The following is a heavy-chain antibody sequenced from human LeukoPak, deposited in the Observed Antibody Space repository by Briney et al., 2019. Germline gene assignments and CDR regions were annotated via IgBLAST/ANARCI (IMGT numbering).Heavy chain of an antibody. V-gene: IGHV6-1*01. D-gene: IGHD1-26*01. CDR1: GDRVSSNSAA. Sequence: SQTLSLTCAISGDRVSSNSAAWNWIRQSPSRGLEWLGRTYYRSKWYNDYAVSVKSRITINPDTSKNQFSLQLNSVTLEDTAVYYCARALVGATALYYYYYMDVWGKGTTVTVSS. CDR3: ARALVGATALYYYYYMDV. CDR2: TYYRSKWYN. J-gene: IGHJ6*03.